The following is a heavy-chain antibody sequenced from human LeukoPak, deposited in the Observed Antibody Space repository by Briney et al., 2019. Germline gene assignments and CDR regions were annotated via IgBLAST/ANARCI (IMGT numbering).Heavy chain of an antibody. Sequence: GGSLRLSCAASGFTFSDYYMSWIRQAPGKGLEWVSYISSSSRYTKYADSVKGRFTIFRDNAKNSLYLQMNSLRAEDTAVYYCAMHCSSTSCYDHHAFYIWGQGTMVTVSS. CDR3: AMHCSSTSCYDHHAFYI. D-gene: IGHD2-2*01. CDR1: GFTFSDYY. J-gene: IGHJ3*02. V-gene: IGHV3-11*06. CDR2: ISSSSRYT.